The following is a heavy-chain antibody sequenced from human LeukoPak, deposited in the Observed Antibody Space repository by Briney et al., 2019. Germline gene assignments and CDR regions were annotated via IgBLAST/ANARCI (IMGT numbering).Heavy chain of an antibody. D-gene: IGHD3-3*02. Sequence: SETLSLTCAVYGGSFSGYYWSWIRQPPGKGLEWIGEINHSGSTNYNPSLKSRVTISVDTSKNQFSLKLSSVTAADTAVYYCARGPSGPHSYYYGMEVWGQGTTVTVSS. V-gene: IGHV4-34*01. CDR3: ARGPSGPHSYYYGMEV. CDR1: GGSFSGYY. J-gene: IGHJ6*02. CDR2: INHSGST.